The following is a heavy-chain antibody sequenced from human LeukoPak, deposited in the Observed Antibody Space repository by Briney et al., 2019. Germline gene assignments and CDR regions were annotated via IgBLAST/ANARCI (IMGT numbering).Heavy chain of an antibody. D-gene: IGHD5-12*01. CDR1: GYTFTSYH. CDR2: INPSGGST. V-gene: IGHV1-46*01. J-gene: IGHJ4*02. Sequence: ASVKVSCRASGYTFTSYHMHWVRQAPGQGLEWMGIINPSGGSTSYAQKFQGRVTMTRDMSTSTVYMELSSLRSEDTAVYYCARGRAGWQREPYYFDYWGQGTLVTVSS. CDR3: ARGRAGWQREPYYFDY.